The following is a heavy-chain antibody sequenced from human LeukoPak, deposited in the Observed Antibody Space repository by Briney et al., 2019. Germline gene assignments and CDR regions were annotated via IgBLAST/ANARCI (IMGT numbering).Heavy chain of an antibody. J-gene: IGHJ4*02. V-gene: IGHV3-33*01. D-gene: IGHD5-18*01. CDR2: TWFDGSNK. CDR1: GYTFSGYG. Sequence: PGRSLRLSCAASGYTFSGYGMHWVRQAPGKGLEWVAMTWFDGSNKYYTDAVKGRFTIFRDNSKNTLYLQMNSLRAEDTAVYYCATELSSDTAFVYWGQGTLVAVSS. CDR3: ATELSSDTAFVY.